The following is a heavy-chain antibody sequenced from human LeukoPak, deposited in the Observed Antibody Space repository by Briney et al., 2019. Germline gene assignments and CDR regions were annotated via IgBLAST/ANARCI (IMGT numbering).Heavy chain of an antibody. CDR1: GYTFTGYY. V-gene: IGHV1-2*02. D-gene: IGHD3-22*01. CDR2: INPNSGGT. Sequence: GASVKVSCKASGYTFTGYYMHWVRQAPGQGLEWMGWINPNSGGTNYAQKFQGRVTMTRDTSISTAYMELSRLRSDDTAVYYCARDITMIVVVIGALDYWGQGTLVTVSS. J-gene: IGHJ4*02. CDR3: ARDITMIVVVIGALDY.